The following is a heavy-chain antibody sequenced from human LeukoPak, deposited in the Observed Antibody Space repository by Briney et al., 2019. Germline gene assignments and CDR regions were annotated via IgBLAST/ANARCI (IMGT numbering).Heavy chain of an antibody. CDR2: IYSSANT. Sequence: PSETLSLTCTVSGGSISSYYWSWIRQPPGKGLEWIGYIYSSANTNYNPSLKGRVTMSVDTSKNQFSLTLSSVTAADTAVYYCASSIVATITSFDYWGQGTLVTVSS. CDR3: ASSIVATITSFDY. J-gene: IGHJ4*02. CDR1: GGSISSYY. V-gene: IGHV4-59*08. D-gene: IGHD5-12*01.